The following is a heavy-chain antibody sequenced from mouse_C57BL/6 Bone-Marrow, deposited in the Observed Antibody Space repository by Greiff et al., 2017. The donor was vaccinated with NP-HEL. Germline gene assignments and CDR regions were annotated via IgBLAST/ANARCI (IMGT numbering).Heavy chain of an antibody. CDR2: IDPETGGT. Sequence: VQLQESGAELVRPGASVTLSCKASGYTFTDYEMHWVKQTPVHGLEWIGAIDPETGGTAYTQKFKGKAILTADKSSSTAYMELRSLTSEDSAVYYCTRMRVYYGSSHWYFDVWGTGTTVTVSS. V-gene: IGHV1-15*01. CDR1: GYTFTDYE. J-gene: IGHJ1*03. CDR3: TRMRVYYGSSHWYFDV. D-gene: IGHD1-1*01.